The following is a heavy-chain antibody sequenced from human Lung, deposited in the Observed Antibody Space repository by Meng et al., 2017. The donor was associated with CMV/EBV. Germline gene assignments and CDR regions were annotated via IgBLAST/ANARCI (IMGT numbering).Heavy chain of an antibody. Sequence: SETLSLTCTVSGGSLSSSYYGGWIRQPPGKGLEWIESIYHSGSTYYNPSLKSRVAMSVDTSKNQFSLKLSSVTAADTAVYYCARDPLGPLYCTNGVCYVYYFDYWGQGTLVTVSS. D-gene: IGHD2-8*01. CDR3: ARDPLGPLYCTNGVCYVYYFDY. V-gene: IGHV4-38-2*02. J-gene: IGHJ4*02. CDR1: GGSLSSSYY. CDR2: IYHSGST.